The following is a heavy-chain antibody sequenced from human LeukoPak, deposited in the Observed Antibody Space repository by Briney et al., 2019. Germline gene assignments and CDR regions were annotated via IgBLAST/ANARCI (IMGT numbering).Heavy chain of an antibody. V-gene: IGHV3-48*03. CDR3: ARLNGVGATRP. CDR2: ISSSGSTI. J-gene: IGHJ5*02. Sequence: GGSLRLSCAASVFTFSSYEMNWVRQAPGRGLEGVSYISSSGSTIYYAASVKGRFTISRDNAKNSLYLQMNSLRAEDTAVYYCARLNGVGATRPWGQGTLVTVSS. CDR1: VFTFSSYE. D-gene: IGHD1-26*01.